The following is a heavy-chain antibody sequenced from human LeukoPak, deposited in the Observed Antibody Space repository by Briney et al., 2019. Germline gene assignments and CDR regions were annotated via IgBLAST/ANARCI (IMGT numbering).Heavy chain of an antibody. CDR3: ARDRYGYSGYDGGSPAFDI. J-gene: IGHJ3*02. CDR1: GGTFSSYA. D-gene: IGHD5-12*01. V-gene: IGHV1-69*05. CDR2: IIPIFDTA. Sequence: GASVKVSCKAFGGTFSSYAITWVRQAPGQGLEWMGRIIPIFDTANYAQNFQGRVTITTDESTSTAYMELSSLRSEDTAVYYCARDRYGYSGYDGGSPAFDIWGQGTMVTVSS.